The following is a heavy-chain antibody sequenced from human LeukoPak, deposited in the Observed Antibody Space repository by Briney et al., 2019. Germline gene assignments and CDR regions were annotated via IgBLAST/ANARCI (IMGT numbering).Heavy chain of an antibody. J-gene: IGHJ4*02. V-gene: IGHV1-69*05. D-gene: IGHD3-22*01. CDR3: AVNYDSPRD. Sequence: GASVKVSCKASGYTFTSYGISWVRQAPGQGLEWMGGIIPIFGTANYAQKFQGRVTITTDESTSTAYMELSSLRSEDTAVYYCAVNYDSPRDWGQGTLVTVSS. CDR1: GYTFTSYG. CDR2: IIPIFGTA.